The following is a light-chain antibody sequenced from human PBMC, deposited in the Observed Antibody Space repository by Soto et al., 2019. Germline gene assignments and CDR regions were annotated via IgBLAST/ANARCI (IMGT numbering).Light chain of an antibody. Sequence: DIRMTQSPSSLSASVGDRVTITCRASQTISSRLAWYQQKPGQAPNLLLYKATYLQTGVASRFSGSGSGTEFSLTISRLQPDDFAVYYCQQDNEFHYIFGQGTRLYI. CDR2: KAT. CDR3: QQDNEFHYI. CDR1: QTISSR. V-gene: IGKV1-5*03. J-gene: IGKJ2*01.